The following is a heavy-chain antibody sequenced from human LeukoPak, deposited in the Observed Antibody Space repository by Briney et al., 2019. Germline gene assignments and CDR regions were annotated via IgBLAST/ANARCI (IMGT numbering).Heavy chain of an antibody. D-gene: IGHD5-12*01. J-gene: IGHJ4*02. CDR2: IYYSGST. CDR3: ARSGGYSGYDVDY. V-gene: IGHV4-59*08. CDR1: GGSFRSYY. Sequence: PSETLSLTCTVSGGSFRSYYWSWIRQPPGKGLEWIGYIYYSGSTNYNPSLKSRATISVDTSKNQFSLKLSSVTAADTAVYYCARSGGYSGYDVDYWGQGTLVTVSS.